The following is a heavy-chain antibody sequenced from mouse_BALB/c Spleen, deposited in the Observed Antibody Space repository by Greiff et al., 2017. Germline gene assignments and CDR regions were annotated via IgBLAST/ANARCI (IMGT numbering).Heavy chain of an antibody. V-gene: IGHV1S81*02. D-gene: IGHD2-4*01. CDR2: INPSNGRT. Sequence: QVQLQQPGAELVKPGASVKLSCKASGYTFTSYWMHWVKQRPGQGLEWIGEINPSNGRTNYNEKFKSKATLTVDKSSSTAYMQLSSLTSEDSAVYYCALSTMITAGAWFAYWGQGTLVTVSA. CDR3: ALSTMITAGAWFAY. CDR1: GYTFTSYW. J-gene: IGHJ3*01.